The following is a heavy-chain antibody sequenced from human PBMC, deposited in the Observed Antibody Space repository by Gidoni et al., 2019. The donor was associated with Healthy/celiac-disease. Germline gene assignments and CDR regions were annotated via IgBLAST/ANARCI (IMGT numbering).Heavy chain of an antibody. J-gene: IGHJ4*02. CDR2: ISGSGGST. CDR3: AKDGDKGAARRRGPVDY. D-gene: IGHD6-6*01. CDR1: GFTFSSYA. V-gene: IGHV3-23*01. Sequence: EVQLLESGGGLVQPGGSLRLSCAASGFTFSSYAMSWVRQAPGKGLEWVSAISGSGGSTYYADSVKGRFTISRDNSKNTLYLQMNSLRAEDTAVYYCAKDGDKGAARRRGPVDYWGQGTLVTVSS.